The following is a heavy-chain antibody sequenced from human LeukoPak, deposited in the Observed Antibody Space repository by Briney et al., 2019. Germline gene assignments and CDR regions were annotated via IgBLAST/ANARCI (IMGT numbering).Heavy chain of an antibody. CDR3: ATEGRSTTPGY. J-gene: IGHJ4*02. D-gene: IGHD6-13*01. CDR1: GFTYSSYT. V-gene: IGHV3-21*01. Sequence: GGSLRLSCGASGFTYSSYTMIWVRQAPGMGLEWVSSISSSRTSIYYADSVKGRFTISRDNAKNSLYLQMNSLRAEDTSVYYCATEGRSTTPGYWGQGTLVIVSS. CDR2: ISSSRTSI.